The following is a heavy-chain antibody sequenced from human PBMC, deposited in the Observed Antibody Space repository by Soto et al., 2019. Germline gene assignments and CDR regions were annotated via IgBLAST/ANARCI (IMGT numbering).Heavy chain of an antibody. V-gene: IGHV1-3*05. CDR2: INAGNGNT. Sequence: QVQLVQSGAEEKKPGASVKVSCKASGYTFTGYAMHWVRQAPGQRLEWMGWINAGNGNTKYSQKFQGRVTITRDTSASTAYMELISLRSEDTAVYDCARAVAVPADFDYWGQGTLVTVSS. CDR3: ARAVAVPADFDY. CDR1: GYTFTGYA. D-gene: IGHD6-19*01. J-gene: IGHJ4*02.